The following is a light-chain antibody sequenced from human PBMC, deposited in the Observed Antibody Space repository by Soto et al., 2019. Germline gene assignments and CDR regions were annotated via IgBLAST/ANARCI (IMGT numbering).Light chain of an antibody. CDR1: QSVSST. V-gene: IGKV3-15*01. J-gene: IGKJ1*01. Sequence: EIVMTQSPATLSASPGERVTLSCRASQSVSSTLAWYQQKPGQASRLLIYGASTRATGIPARFSGSGSGTEFTLTISSLQSEDFAVYYCQQYNKWPRTFGQGTKVEIK. CDR3: QQYNKWPRT. CDR2: GAS.